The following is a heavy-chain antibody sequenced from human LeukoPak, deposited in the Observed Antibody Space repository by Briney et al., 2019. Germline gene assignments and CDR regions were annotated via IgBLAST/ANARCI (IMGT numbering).Heavy chain of an antibody. CDR1: GFTFSSYG. D-gene: IGHD5-12*01. V-gene: IGHV3-33*03. CDR3: ARKYSGYGGWIDH. Sequence: PGGSLRLSCAASGFTFSSYGMHWVRQAPGKGLEWVAVIWYDGSNKYYADSVKGRFTISRDNSRNTLYLQMNSLRAEDTAVYYCARKYSGYGGWIDHWGQGTLVTVSS. J-gene: IGHJ4*02. CDR2: IWYDGSNK.